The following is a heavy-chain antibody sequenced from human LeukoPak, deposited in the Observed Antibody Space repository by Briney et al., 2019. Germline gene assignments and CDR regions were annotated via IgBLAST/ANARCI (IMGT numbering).Heavy chain of an antibody. CDR1: GGTIRNFY. Sequence: PSETLSLICTVSGGTIRNFYWSWIRQPPGKGLEWIGYIYYSGTTKYNPSLKSRVTISVDTSKNQFSLKVNSVTAADTAAYYCARNHGGWFDSWGQGTLVTVSS. V-gene: IGHV4-59*01. D-gene: IGHD4-23*01. J-gene: IGHJ5*01. CDR2: IYYSGTT. CDR3: ARNHGGWFDS.